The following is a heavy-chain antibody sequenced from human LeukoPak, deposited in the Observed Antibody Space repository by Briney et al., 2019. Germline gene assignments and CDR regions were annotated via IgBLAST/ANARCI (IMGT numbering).Heavy chain of an antibody. CDR3: AKSSYYDASGYYREYYFDS. CDR1: GFTFSSYS. D-gene: IGHD3-22*01. J-gene: IGHJ4*02. V-gene: IGHV3-21*04. Sequence: GGSLRLSCAASGFTFSSYSMNWVRQAPGKGLEWVSSISSRSSYIYYADSVKGRFTISRDNAKNSLYLQMNSLRAEDTAVYYCAKSSYYDASGYYREYYFDSWGQGTLVTVSS. CDR2: ISSRSSYI.